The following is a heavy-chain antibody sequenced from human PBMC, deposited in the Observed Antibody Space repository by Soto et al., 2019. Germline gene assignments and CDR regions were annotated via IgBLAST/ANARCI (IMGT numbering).Heavy chain of an antibody. D-gene: IGHD3-3*01. Sequence: EASVKVSCKASGGTFSSYAISWVRQAPGQGLEWMGGIIPIFGTANYAQKFQGRVTITADESTSTAYMELSSLRSEDTAVYYCARGKKNYDFWSGYSAWGQGTLVTVSS. CDR2: IIPIFGTA. CDR3: ARGKKNYDFWSGYSA. CDR1: GGTFSSYA. J-gene: IGHJ5*02. V-gene: IGHV1-69*13.